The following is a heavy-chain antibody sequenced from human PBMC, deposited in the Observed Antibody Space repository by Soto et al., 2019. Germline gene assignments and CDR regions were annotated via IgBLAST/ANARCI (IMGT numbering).Heavy chain of an antibody. J-gene: IGHJ6*02. D-gene: IGHD6-13*01. V-gene: IGHV4-61*01. Sequence: QVQLQESGPGLMKPSGTLSSKCVVFVEPAGRGPTSWSWFRQAPGRGRGWIGVIFDAATAIYNPSFESRVSISLDAAKNQVSLKLTSVTAADTAIYYCARDRRGRADGFIYYYGMEVWGQGTSVTVSS. CDR2: IFDAATA. CDR1: VEPAGRGPTS. CDR3: ARDRRGRADGFIYYYGMEV.